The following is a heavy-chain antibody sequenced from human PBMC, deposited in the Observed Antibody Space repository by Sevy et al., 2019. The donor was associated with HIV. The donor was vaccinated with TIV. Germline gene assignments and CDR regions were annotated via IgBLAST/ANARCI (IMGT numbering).Heavy chain of an antibody. Sequence: GGSLRLSCAASGFTFSTYGMHWVRQAPGKGLEWVAVIWFDGSNTYYADPVRGRFNISRDIGKNTLHLQMNSLRSEDMAVYYWASDLEFYDYGDYGAAFMPDYWGQGTLVTVSS. CDR3: ASDLEFYDYGDYGAAFMPDY. CDR2: IWFDGSNT. D-gene: IGHD4-17*01. CDR1: GFTFSTYG. V-gene: IGHV3-33*01. J-gene: IGHJ4*02.